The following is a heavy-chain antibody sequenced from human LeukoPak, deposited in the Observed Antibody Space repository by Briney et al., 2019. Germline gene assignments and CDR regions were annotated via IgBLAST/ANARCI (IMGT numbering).Heavy chain of an antibody. V-gene: IGHV4-34*01. J-gene: IGHJ4*02. Sequence: SETLSLTCAVYGGSFSGYYWSWIRQPPGKGLAWIGEINHSGSTNYNPSLKSRVTISVDTSKNQFSLKLSSVTAADTAVYYCARGSFRYFDWLPRKTYFDYWGQGTLVTVSS. CDR3: ARGSFRYFDWLPRKTYFDY. D-gene: IGHD3-9*01. CDR1: GGSFSGYY. CDR2: INHSGST.